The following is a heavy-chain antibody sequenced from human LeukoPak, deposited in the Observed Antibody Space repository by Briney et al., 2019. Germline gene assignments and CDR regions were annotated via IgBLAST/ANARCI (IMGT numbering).Heavy chain of an antibody. Sequence: VGSLRLSCAASGFTFSSYGMHWVRQAPGKGLEWVAVIWYDGSNKYYADSVKGRFTISRDNSKNTLYLQMNSLRAEDTAVYYCAKEMGQYSSGWYSPDYWGQGTLVTVSS. D-gene: IGHD6-19*01. J-gene: IGHJ4*02. CDR1: GFTFSSYG. CDR3: AKEMGQYSSGWYSPDY. V-gene: IGHV3-33*06. CDR2: IWYDGSNK.